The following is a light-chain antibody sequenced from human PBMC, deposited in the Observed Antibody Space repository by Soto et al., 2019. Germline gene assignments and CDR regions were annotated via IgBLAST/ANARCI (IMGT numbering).Light chain of an antibody. Sequence: EIVFTHSKDTLSFSAGERATLSCRASQSVSSSYLAWYQQKPGQAPRLLIYGASSRATGIPDRFSGSGSGTDFTLTISRLEPEDFAVYYCQQYVSSPTFGHGTKVDIK. CDR1: QSVSSSY. CDR2: GAS. CDR3: QQYVSSPT. V-gene: IGKV3-20*01. J-gene: IGKJ1*01.